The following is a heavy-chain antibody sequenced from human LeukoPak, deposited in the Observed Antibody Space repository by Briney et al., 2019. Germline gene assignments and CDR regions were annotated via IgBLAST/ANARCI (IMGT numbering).Heavy chain of an antibody. CDR3: GRRYYYGSGSYSDY. Sequence: GASVKVSCKASGYAFTSYGISWVRQAPGQGIEWMGWISAYNGNTQYAQKLQGRVTMTTDTSTSTVYMELRSLRSDDTAVYYCGRRYYYGSGSYSDYWGQGTLVTVSS. V-gene: IGHV1-18*01. CDR2: ISAYNGNT. CDR1: GYAFTSYG. J-gene: IGHJ4*02. D-gene: IGHD3-10*01.